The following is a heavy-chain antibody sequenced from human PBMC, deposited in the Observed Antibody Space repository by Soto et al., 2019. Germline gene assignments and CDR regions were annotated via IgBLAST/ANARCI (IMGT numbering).Heavy chain of an antibody. J-gene: IGHJ3*02. D-gene: IGHD3-22*01. V-gene: IGHV4-38-2*01. Sequence: SETLSLTCAVSGYSISSGYYWGWIRQPPGKGLEWIESIYHSGSTYYNPSLTRRVTISVDTSKNQFSLKLSSVTAADTAVYYCGRIMYYYDSSGYYSVHAAFDIWGQGTMVTVSS. CDR2: IYHSGST. CDR3: GRIMYYYDSSGYYSVHAAFDI. CDR1: GYSISSGYY.